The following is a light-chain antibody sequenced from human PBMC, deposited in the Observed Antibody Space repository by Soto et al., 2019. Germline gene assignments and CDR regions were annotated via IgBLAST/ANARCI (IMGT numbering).Light chain of an antibody. CDR1: QSISSNY. Sequence: GMTQSPGTVSLSTGERATLSCRASQSISSNYLAWYQQKPGQAPRLLIYGASNRATGIPDRFSGSGSGTDFTLTIIRLEPEDFAVYYCQQYGSSGTFGQGTKVDI. J-gene: IGKJ1*01. CDR2: GAS. CDR3: QQYGSSGT. V-gene: IGKV3-20*01.